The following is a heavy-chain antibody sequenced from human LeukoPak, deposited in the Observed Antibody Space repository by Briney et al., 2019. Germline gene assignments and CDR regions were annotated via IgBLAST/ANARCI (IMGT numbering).Heavy chain of an antibody. CDR1: GGSISSSSYY. CDR2: ISYSGRS. J-gene: IGHJ4*02. Sequence: PSETLSLTCTVSGGSISSSSYYWGWIRQPPGKGLEWMGSISYSGRSYYNPSLKSRVTISVDTSKNQFSLNLSSVTAADTAVYCCARRNNYDSSGYYYEDSWGQGTLVTVSS. D-gene: IGHD3-22*01. CDR3: ARRNNYDSSGYYYEDS. V-gene: IGHV4-39*01.